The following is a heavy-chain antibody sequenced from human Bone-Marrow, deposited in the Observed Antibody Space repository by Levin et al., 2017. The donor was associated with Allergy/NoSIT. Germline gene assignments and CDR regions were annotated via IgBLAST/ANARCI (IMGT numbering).Heavy chain of an antibody. CDR1: GFTFSSYE. CDR2: ISSSGSTI. Sequence: QHGESLKISCAASGFTFSSYEMNWVRQAPGKGLEWVSYISSSGSTIYYADSVKGRFTISRDNAKNSLYLQMNSLRAEDTAVYYCARVLSSGWPYYYYYGMDVWGQGTTVTVSS. D-gene: IGHD6-19*01. V-gene: IGHV3-48*03. CDR3: ARVLSSGWPYYYYYGMDV. J-gene: IGHJ6*02.